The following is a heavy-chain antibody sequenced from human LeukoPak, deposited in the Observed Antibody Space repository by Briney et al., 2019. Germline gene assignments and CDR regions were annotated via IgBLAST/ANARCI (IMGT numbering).Heavy chain of an antibody. CDR1: GYTLTELS. D-gene: IGHD3-16*01. CDR2: IIPILGIA. V-gene: IGHV1-69*02. Sequence: SVKVSCKVSGYTLTELSMHWVRQAPGKGLEWMGRIIPILGIANYAQKFQGRVTITADKSTSTAYMELSSLRSEDTAVYYCASGLRLAAFDIWGQGTMVTVSS. CDR3: ASGLRLAAFDI. J-gene: IGHJ3*02.